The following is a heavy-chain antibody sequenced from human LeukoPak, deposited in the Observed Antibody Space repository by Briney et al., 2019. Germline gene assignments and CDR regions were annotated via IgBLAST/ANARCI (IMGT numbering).Heavy chain of an antibody. CDR3: ARETRSGGSLLRGNWFDP. Sequence: NPSETLSLTCAVYGGSFSGYYWSWIRQPPGKGLEWIGEINHSGSTNYNPSLKSRVTISLDTSKNQFSLKLSSVTAADTAVYYCARETRSGGSLLRGNWFDPWGQGTLVTVSS. CDR2: INHSGST. V-gene: IGHV4-34*01. D-gene: IGHD2-15*01. J-gene: IGHJ5*02. CDR1: GGSFSGYY.